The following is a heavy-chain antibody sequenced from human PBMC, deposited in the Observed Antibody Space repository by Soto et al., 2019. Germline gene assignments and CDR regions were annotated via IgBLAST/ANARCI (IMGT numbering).Heavy chain of an antibody. D-gene: IGHD2-2*01. V-gene: IGHV4-31*03. CDR2: IYYSGST. Sequence: SETLSLTCTVSGGSISSAGYYWSWIRQHPGKDLEWIGYIYYSGSTYYNPSLKSRVTMSVDTSKNQFSLRLGSVTAADTAVYYCAREVLVSVAHYFDYWGQGTLVTVSS. J-gene: IGHJ4*02. CDR3: AREVLVSVAHYFDY. CDR1: GGSISSAGYY.